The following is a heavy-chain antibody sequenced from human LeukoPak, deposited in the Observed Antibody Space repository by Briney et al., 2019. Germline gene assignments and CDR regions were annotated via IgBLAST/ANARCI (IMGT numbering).Heavy chain of an antibody. CDR1: GLTFSSNV. Sequence: PGGSLRLSCAASGLTFSSNVMSWVRQAPGKGLEWVSGVSGVGTTTYYADSVKGRFTISRDNSKNTVYLQMNSLRAEDTAVYYCAKAFARPYFYYGMDVWGQGTTVTVSS. CDR3: AKAFARPYFYYGMDV. CDR2: VSGVGTTT. D-gene: IGHD6-6*01. V-gene: IGHV3-23*01. J-gene: IGHJ6*02.